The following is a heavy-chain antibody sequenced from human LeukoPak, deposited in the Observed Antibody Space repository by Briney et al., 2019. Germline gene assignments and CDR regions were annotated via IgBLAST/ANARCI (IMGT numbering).Heavy chain of an antibody. CDR1: GFTFDDYA. Sequence: PGRSLRLSCAASGFTFDDYAMHWVRQAPGKGLEWVSGISWNSGSMGYADSVEGRFTISRDNAENSLYLQMNSLRAEDTALYYCAKEVRTTWGIDYWGQGTLVTVSS. D-gene: IGHD7-27*01. V-gene: IGHV3-9*01. CDR3: AKEVRTTWGIDY. J-gene: IGHJ4*02. CDR2: ISWNSGSM.